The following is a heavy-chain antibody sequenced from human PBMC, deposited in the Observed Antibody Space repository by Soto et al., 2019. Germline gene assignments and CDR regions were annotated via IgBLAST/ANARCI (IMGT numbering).Heavy chain of an antibody. CDR2: ISRSSSTI. Sequence: EVQLVESGGGLVQPGGSLRLSCAASGFTFSSYSMNWVRQAPGKGLEWVSYISRSSSTIYYADSVKGRFTISRDNAKNSLYLQMNSLRDEDTAVYYCARDQGILTGYYRRDDAFDIWGQGTMVTVSS. CDR1: GFTFSSYS. J-gene: IGHJ3*02. D-gene: IGHD3-9*01. CDR3: ARDQGILTGYYRRDDAFDI. V-gene: IGHV3-48*02.